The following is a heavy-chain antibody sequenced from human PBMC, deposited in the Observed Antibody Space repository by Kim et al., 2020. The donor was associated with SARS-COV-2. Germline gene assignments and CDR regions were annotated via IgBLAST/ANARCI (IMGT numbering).Heavy chain of an antibody. Sequence: GGSLRLSCAASGFTFSSYGMHWVRQAPGKGLEWVAVIWYDGSNKYYADSVKGRFTISRDNSKNTLYLQMNSLRAEDTAVYYCARDISPWYAVDYWGQGTLLTVS. D-gene: IGHD6-13*01. J-gene: IGHJ4*02. CDR3: ARDISPWYAVDY. CDR1: GFTFSSYG. V-gene: IGHV3-33*08. CDR2: IWYDGSNK.